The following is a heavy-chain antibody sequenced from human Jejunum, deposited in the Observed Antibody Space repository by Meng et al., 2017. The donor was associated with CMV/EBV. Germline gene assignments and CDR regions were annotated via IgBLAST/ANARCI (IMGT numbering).Heavy chain of an antibody. D-gene: IGHD3-3*01. V-gene: IGHV3-33*07. CDR1: YA. CDR2: ASRDGSEK. Sequence: YAMYWVRQAAGKGLEWVAVASRDGSEKYYGPSVKGRFTISKDNSKNTFYLEMKSLRPDDTAVYYCARDRESYDFWSGPVSHGLAVWGQGTKVTVSS. CDR3: ARDRESYDFWSGPVSHGLAV. J-gene: IGHJ6*02.